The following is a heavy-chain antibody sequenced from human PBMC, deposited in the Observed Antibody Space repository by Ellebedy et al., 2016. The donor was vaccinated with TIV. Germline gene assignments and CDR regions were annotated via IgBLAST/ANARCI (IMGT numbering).Heavy chain of an antibody. V-gene: IGHV4-39*06. CDR1: DDSISSFNYY. CDR2: IYYYGDI. Sequence: SETLSLTXNVSDDSISSFNYYWGWIRQSPGKGLQWVGSIYYYGDIYYNPSLRSRLSMSIDTSRNQFTLRLDSLTAADTAVYYCARGLRYRGSASFHYFDQWGQGNLVTVSS. CDR3: ARGLRYRGSASFHYFDQ. J-gene: IGHJ4*02. D-gene: IGHD3-10*01.